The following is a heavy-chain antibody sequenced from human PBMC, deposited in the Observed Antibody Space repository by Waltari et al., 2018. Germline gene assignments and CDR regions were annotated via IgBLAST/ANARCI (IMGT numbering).Heavy chain of an antibody. V-gene: IGHV3-33*01. D-gene: IGHD1-26*01. CDR2: IWYDGSKK. Sequence: QEKLVESGGGVVQSGRSLKLSCEASGFSFTHYGMHWVRKAPGKGLEWVAIIWYDGSKKYYADSVKGRFDISRDNSRNTLYLQMDSLRAEDTAVYFCARDQYGESFYYAMNVWGQGTAVTVSS. CDR3: ARDQYGESFYYAMNV. J-gene: IGHJ6*02. CDR1: GFSFTHYG.